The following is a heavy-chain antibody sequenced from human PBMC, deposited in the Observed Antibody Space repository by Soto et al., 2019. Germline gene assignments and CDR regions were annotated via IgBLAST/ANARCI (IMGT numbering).Heavy chain of an antibody. Sequence: QVQLQESGPGLVKPSETLSLTCTVSGGSISSYYWSWIRQPPGKGLEWIGYIYYSGSTNYNPSLKRRVTISVDTSNNPFSLKLSSVTAADSAVYDCARQTQIAPFDYWGQGSLVTVSS. CDR2: IYYSGST. CDR3: ARQTQIAPFDY. V-gene: IGHV4-59*08. CDR1: GGSISSYY. J-gene: IGHJ4*02.